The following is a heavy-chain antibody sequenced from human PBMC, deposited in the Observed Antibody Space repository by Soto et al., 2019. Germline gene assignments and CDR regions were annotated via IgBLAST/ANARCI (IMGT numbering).Heavy chain of an antibody. J-gene: IGHJ6*03. CDR2: IYHSGST. V-gene: IGHV4-4*02. Sequence: SETLSLTCAVSSGSISSSNWRSWVRQPPGKGLEWIGEIYHSGSTNYNPSLKSRVTISVDKSKNQFSLKLSSVTAADTAVYYCARAKGEGIAAAGNYYYYYYMDVWGKGTTVTVSS. D-gene: IGHD6-13*01. CDR1: SGSISSSNW. CDR3: ARAKGEGIAAAGNYYYYYYMDV.